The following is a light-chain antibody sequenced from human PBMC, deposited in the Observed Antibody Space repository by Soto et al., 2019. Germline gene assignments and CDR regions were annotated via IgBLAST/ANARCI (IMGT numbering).Light chain of an antibody. V-gene: IGKV3-15*01. CDR3: QQYDNWPPFT. CDR2: GAS. J-gene: IGKJ3*01. CDR1: QSVSSN. Sequence: EIVMTQSPATLSVSPGERATLSCRASQSVSSNLAWYQQTPGQAPRLLIYGASNRATGIPARFSGSGSGTEFTLTISSLQSEDFAVYYCQQYDNWPPFTFGPGTKVDI.